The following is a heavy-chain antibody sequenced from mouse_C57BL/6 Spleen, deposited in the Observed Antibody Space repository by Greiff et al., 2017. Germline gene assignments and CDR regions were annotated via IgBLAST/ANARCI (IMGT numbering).Heavy chain of an antibody. Sequence: VQLQQPGAELVKPGASVKLSCKASGYTFTSYWMHWVKQRPGRGLEWIGRIDPNSGGTKYNEKFKSKATLTVDKPSSTAYMQLSSLTSEDSAVYYCARPVTTVVEGEYFDVWGTGTTVTVSS. V-gene: IGHV1-72*01. CDR2: IDPNSGGT. CDR3: ARPVTTVVEGEYFDV. CDR1: GYTFTSYW. J-gene: IGHJ1*03. D-gene: IGHD1-1*01.